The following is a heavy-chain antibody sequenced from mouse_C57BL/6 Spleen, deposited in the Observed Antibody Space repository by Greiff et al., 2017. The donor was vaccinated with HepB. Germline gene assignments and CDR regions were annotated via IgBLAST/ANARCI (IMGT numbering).Heavy chain of an antibody. Sequence: QVQLKQPGAELVRPGSSVKLSCKASGYTFTSYWMDWVKQRPGQGLEWIGNIYPSDSETHYNQKFKDKATLTVDKSSSTAYMQLSSLTSEDSAVYYCARSFHYYGSSYWYFDVWGTGTTVTVSS. J-gene: IGHJ1*03. V-gene: IGHV1-61*01. CDR2: IYPSDSET. CDR3: ARSFHYYGSSYWYFDV. D-gene: IGHD1-1*01. CDR1: GYTFTSYW.